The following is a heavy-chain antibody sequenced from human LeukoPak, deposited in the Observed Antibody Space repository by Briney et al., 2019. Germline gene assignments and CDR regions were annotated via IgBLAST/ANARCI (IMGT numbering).Heavy chain of an antibody. CDR1: GFTFSDYY. V-gene: IGHV3-11*01. J-gene: IGHJ6*02. Sequence: PGGSLRLSCAASGFTFSDYYMSWIRQAPGKGLEWVSYISSSGSTIYYADSVKGRFTISRDNAKNSLYLQMNSLRAEDTAVYYCARDVYCSSTSCYAEEGDYYYGMDVWGQGTTVTVSS. CDR2: ISSSGSTI. D-gene: IGHD2-2*01. CDR3: ARDVYCSSTSCYAEEGDYYYGMDV.